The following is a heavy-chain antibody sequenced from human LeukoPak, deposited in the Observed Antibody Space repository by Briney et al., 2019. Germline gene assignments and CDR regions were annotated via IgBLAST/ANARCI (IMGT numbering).Heavy chain of an antibody. D-gene: IGHD3-3*01. CDR1: GFTFSSYG. CDR2: IWYDGSNE. J-gene: IGHJ3*02. CDR3: ARERTPQRFFPSWAFDI. Sequence: PGRSLRLSCAASGFTFSSYGMHWVRQAPGKGLEWVAVIWYDGSNEYYADSVKGRFTISRDNSKNTLYLQMNSLRAEDTAVYYCARERTPQRFFPSWAFDIWGQGTMVTVSS. V-gene: IGHV3-33*01.